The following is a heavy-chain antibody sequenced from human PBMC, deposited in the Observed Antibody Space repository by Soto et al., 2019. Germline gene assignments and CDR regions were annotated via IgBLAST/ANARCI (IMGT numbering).Heavy chain of an antibody. J-gene: IGHJ4*02. CDR1: GYSFRSYD. CDR2: ISAYNGNT. V-gene: IGHV1-18*01. D-gene: IGHD2-2*01. Sequence: ASVKVSCKGSGYSFRSYDISWVRQAPGQGLEWMGWISAYNGNTNYAQKLQGRVTMTTDTSTSTAYMELRSLRSDDTAVYYCARRLPVRQGDDYWGQGTLVTVSS. CDR3: ARRLPVRQGDDY.